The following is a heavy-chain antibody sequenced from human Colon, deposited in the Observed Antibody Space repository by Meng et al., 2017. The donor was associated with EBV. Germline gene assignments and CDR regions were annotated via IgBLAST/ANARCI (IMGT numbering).Heavy chain of an antibody. Sequence: PQLQPHDPGPGKVQYTPSLYCTGTGCSISISTNYWGWNRHPQGSGREWIGSISYRCTTDYNPSLKIRVTIPVNASINTSSLKLSSGTDADTAVYYCVRPHLILVAGHFDYWGQGTLVTVSS. CDR3: VRPHLILVAGHFDY. CDR2: ISYRCTT. D-gene: IGHD6-19*01. CDR1: GCSISISTNY. V-gene: IGHV4-39*01. J-gene: IGHJ4*02.